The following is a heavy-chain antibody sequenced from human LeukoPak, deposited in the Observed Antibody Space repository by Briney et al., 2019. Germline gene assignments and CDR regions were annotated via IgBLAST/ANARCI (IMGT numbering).Heavy chain of an antibody. J-gene: IGHJ5*02. CDR2: TYYRSKWYD. Sequence: SQTLSLTCAISGDSVSSKTVTWNWIRQSPSRGLEWLGRTYYRSKWYDDYGESVKSRISINPDTSKSQFSLQLNSVTPEDTAVYYCARGYSPFNSGWFDPWGQGTLVIVSS. D-gene: IGHD2-21*01. CDR3: ARGYSPFNSGWFDP. CDR1: GDSVSSKTVT. V-gene: IGHV6-1*01.